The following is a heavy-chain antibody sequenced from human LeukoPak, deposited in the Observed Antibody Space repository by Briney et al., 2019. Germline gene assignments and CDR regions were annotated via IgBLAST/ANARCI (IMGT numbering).Heavy chain of an antibody. J-gene: IGHJ5*02. CDR1: GGSISSYY. CDR2: IYTSGGT. Sequence: SETLSLTCTVSGGSISSYYWSWIRQPAGKGLEWIGRIYTSGGTNYNPSLKSRVTMSVDTSKNQFSLKLSSVTAADTAVYYCARDKGSRFSTTSRWFDPWGQGTLVTVSS. V-gene: IGHV4-4*07. D-gene: IGHD2/OR15-2a*01. CDR3: ARDKGSRFSTTSRWFDP.